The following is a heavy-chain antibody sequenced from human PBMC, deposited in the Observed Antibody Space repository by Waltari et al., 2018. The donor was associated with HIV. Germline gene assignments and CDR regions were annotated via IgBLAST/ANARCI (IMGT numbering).Heavy chain of an antibody. D-gene: IGHD5-12*01. V-gene: IGHV4-61*02. CDR1: GASISGGNYY. CDR2: ISTSGNT. J-gene: IGHJ2*01. Sequence: QVQLQESGPGLVKPSQTLSLTCTVSGASISGGNYYWTWIRQPAGKGLEWIGRISTSGNTNYNPSLKSRVTMSGDTSKNQFSLRLFSVTAADTAFYYCAREGQRYSAYESGYWYFDLWGRGTLVTVSS. CDR3: AREGQRYSAYESGYWYFDL.